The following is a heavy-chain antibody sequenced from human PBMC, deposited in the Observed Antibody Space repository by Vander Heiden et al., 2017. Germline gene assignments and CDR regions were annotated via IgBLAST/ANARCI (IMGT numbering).Heavy chain of an antibody. CDR1: GYTLTELS. CDR2: FDPEDGET. CDR3: ATPSGHSSSSRFRFDY. D-gene: IGHD6-6*01. J-gene: IGHJ4*02. V-gene: IGHV1-24*01. Sequence: QVQLVQSGAEVKKPGASVKVSCKVSGYTLTELSMHWVRQAPGKGLEWMGGFDPEDGETIYAQKFQGRVTMTEDTSTDTAYMELSSLRSEDTAVYYCATPSGHSSSSRFRFDYWGQGTLVTVSS.